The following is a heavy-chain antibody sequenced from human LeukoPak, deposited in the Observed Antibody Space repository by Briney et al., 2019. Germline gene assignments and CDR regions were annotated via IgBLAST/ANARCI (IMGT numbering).Heavy chain of an antibody. CDR3: ASLLGYCSSTSCYGGWFDP. Sequence: PSETLSLTCTVSGGSISSYYWSWIRQPPGKGLEWIGYIYYSGSTNYNPSLKSRVTISVDTSKNQFSLKLSSVAAADTAVYYCASLLGYCSSTSCYGGWFDPWGQGTLVTVSS. V-gene: IGHV4-59*01. D-gene: IGHD2-2*01. CDR1: GGSISSYY. CDR2: IYYSGST. J-gene: IGHJ5*02.